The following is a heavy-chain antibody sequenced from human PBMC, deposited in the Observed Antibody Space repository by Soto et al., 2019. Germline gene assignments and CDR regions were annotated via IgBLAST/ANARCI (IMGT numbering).Heavy chain of an antibody. CDR2: IIPIFGTA. V-gene: IGHV1-69*13. Sequence: SVKVSCKASGGTFSSYAMSWVRQAPGQGLEWMGGIIPIFGTANYAQKFQGRVTITADESTSTAYMGLSSLRSEDTAVYYCARECTNGVCPAYYYYGMDVWGQGTTVTVSS. J-gene: IGHJ6*02. CDR1: GGTFSSYA. D-gene: IGHD2-8*01. CDR3: ARECTNGVCPAYYYYGMDV.